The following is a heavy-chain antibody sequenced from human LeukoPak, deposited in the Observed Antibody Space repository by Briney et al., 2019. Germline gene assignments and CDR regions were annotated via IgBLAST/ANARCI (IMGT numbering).Heavy chain of an antibody. D-gene: IGHD1-26*01. Sequence: GGSLRLSWAASGFTFSSYWMSWVRQAPGKGLEWVANIKQDGSEKYYVDSVKGRFTISRDNAKNSLYLQMNSLRAEDTAVYYCATTHSGGSSHFDYWGQGTLVTVSS. CDR1: GFTFSSYW. J-gene: IGHJ4*02. V-gene: IGHV3-7*01. CDR2: IKQDGSEK. CDR3: ATTHSGGSSHFDY.